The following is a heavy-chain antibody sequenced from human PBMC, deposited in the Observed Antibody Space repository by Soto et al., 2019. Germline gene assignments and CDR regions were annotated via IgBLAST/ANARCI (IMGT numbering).Heavy chain of an antibody. CDR1: GGSISSGGYS. CDR2: IYHSGST. Sequence: SETLSLTCTVSGGSISSGGYSWSWIRQPPGKGLEWIGYIYHSGSTYYNPSLKRRFSISVDRSKNQFSLQLSSVTAADTAVYYCARLQKDYYDSSPYYFDYWGQGTLVTVSS. D-gene: IGHD3-22*01. J-gene: IGHJ4*02. V-gene: IGHV4-30-2*01. CDR3: ARLQKDYYDSSPYYFDY.